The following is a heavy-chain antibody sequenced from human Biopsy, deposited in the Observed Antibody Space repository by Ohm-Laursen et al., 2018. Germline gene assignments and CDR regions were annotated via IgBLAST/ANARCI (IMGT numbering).Heavy chain of an antibody. CDR1: GYTLTELS. CDR3: AADINVWNVNY. V-gene: IGHV1-24*01. J-gene: IGHJ4*02. CDR2: FAPENGKT. Sequence: GASVKVSCKVSGYTLTELSMHWVRQAPGRGLEWMGGFAPENGKTIYAQKFQGRVTMTKDTSTDTAYMELSSLRSEDTAVYYYAADINVWNVNYWGQGTQVTVSS. D-gene: IGHD1-1*01.